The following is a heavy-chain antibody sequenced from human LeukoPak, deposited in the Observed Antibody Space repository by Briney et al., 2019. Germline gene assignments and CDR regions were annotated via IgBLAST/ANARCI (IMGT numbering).Heavy chain of an antibody. Sequence: PSETLSLTWTVSGGSISSYYWSWIRQPPGKGLEWSGDIYYSGSTNYNPSLKSRVTISVDTSKNQFSLKLSSVTAADTAVYYCARSQGYYYDSSGYGTEYWGQGTLVTVSS. D-gene: IGHD3-22*01. CDR1: GGSISSYY. CDR2: IYYSGST. CDR3: ARSQGYYYDSSGYGTEY. J-gene: IGHJ4*02. V-gene: IGHV4-59*01.